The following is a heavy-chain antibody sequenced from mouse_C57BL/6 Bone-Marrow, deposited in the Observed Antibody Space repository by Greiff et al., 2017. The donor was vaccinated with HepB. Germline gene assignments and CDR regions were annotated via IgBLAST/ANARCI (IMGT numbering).Heavy chain of an antibody. CDR3: ARFITTVVGPSYWYFDV. D-gene: IGHD1-1*01. CDR2: IYPRSGNT. J-gene: IGHJ1*03. V-gene: IGHV1-81*01. Sequence: VQLVESGAELARPGASVKLSCKASGYTFTSYGISWVKQRTGQGLEWIGEIYPRSGNTYYNEKFKGKATLTADKSSSTAYMELRSLTSEDSAVYFCARFITTVVGPSYWYFDVWGTGTTVTVSS. CDR1: GYTFTSYG.